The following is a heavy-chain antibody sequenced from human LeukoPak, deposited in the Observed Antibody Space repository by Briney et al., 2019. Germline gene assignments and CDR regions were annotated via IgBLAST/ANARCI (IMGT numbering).Heavy chain of an antibody. CDR1: GGSFSGYY. J-gene: IGHJ6*03. V-gene: IGHV4-34*01. Sequence: SETLSLTCAVYGGSFSGYYWSWLRQPPGKGLEWIGEINHSGSTNYNPSLKSRVTISVDTSKNQFSLKLSSVTAADTAVYYCSGLRVRYYYYYMDVWGKGTTVTISS. CDR3: SGLRVRYYYYYMDV. D-gene: IGHD3-10*01. CDR2: INHSGST.